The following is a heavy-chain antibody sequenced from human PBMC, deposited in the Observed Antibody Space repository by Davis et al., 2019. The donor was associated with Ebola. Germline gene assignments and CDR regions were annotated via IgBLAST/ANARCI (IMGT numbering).Heavy chain of an antibody. CDR1: GYTFTSYY. V-gene: IGHV1-46*01. CDR3: ARVGVGSSSYFDY. D-gene: IGHD6-6*01. J-gene: IGHJ4*02. CDR2: INPSGDIT. Sequence: ASVKVSCKTSGYTFTSYYIHWVRQAPGQGLEWMGIINPSGDITTCAQKFQGRLTMTRDTSTSTVYMQLSSLRSEDTAVYYCARVGVGSSSYFDYWGQGTLVTVSS.